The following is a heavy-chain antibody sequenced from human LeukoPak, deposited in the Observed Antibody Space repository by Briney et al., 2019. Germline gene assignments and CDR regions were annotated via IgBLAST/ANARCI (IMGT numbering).Heavy chain of an antibody. J-gene: IGHJ6*02. CDR1: GYTFTSYY. D-gene: IGHD6-13*01. CDR3: ARDLRRYSSSWYSPNYGMDV. V-gene: IGHV1-46*01. CDR2: INPSGGST. Sequence: ASVKVSCKASGYTFTSYYMHWVRQAPGQGLEWMGIINPSGGSTSYAQKFQGRVTMTRDTSTCTVYMELSSLRSEDTAVYYCARDLRRYSSSWYSPNYGMDVWGQGTTVTVSS.